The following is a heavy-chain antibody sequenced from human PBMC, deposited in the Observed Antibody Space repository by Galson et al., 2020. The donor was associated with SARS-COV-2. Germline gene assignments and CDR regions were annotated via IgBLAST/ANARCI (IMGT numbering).Heavy chain of an antibody. J-gene: IGHJ4*02. CDR3: AKDSFCSATKCQGGFDY. V-gene: IGHV3-9*01. Sequence: SLKISCAASGFIFDDYVMHWVRQAPGKGLEWVSRISWNGAKIDYADSVKGRFTISRNNAKNSLYLQMNSLRPEDTALYYCAKDSFCSATKCQGGFDYWGQGTQVTVSS. CDR1: GFIFDDYV. D-gene: IGHD2-15*01. CDR2: ISWNGAKI.